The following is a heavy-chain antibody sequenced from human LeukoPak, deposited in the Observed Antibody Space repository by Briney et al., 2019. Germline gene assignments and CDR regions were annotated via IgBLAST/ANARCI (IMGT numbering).Heavy chain of an antibody. V-gene: IGHV3-74*03. D-gene: IGHD2/OR15-2a*01. CDR3: AGAYDFGNWFEP. J-gene: IGHJ5*02. CDR1: GFTFSNTW. CDR2: LDIRGGST. Sequence: GGSLRLSCAASGFTFSNTWMHWVRQAPGKGLVWVPRLDIRGGSTAYADSVKGRFTISRDNAKDTLYLQMNSLRAEDTALYYCAGAYDFGNWFEPWGQGTLVTVSS.